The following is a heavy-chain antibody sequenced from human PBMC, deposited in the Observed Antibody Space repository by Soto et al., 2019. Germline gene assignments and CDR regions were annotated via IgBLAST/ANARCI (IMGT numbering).Heavy chain of an antibody. V-gene: IGHV4-34*01. Sequence: QVQLQQWGAGLLKPSETLSLTCAVYGGSFSGYYWSWIRQPPGKGLEWIGEINHSGSTNYNPSLKSRVTISVDTSKNQFSLKLSSVTAADTAVYYCARGRIILWFGERPEVWFDPWGQGTLVTVSS. CDR2: INHSGST. CDR1: GGSFSGYY. J-gene: IGHJ5*02. CDR3: ARGRIILWFGERPEVWFDP. D-gene: IGHD3-10*01.